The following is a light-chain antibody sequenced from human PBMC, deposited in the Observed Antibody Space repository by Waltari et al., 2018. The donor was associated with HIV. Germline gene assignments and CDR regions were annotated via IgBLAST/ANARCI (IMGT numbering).Light chain of an antibody. CDR2: GAS. CDR3: QQYNDWPLT. J-gene: IGKJ4*01. V-gene: IGKV3-15*01. CDR1: QGVSIN. Sequence: EVVMTQSPATLSVSPGERAPLSCRASQGVSINLAWHQQKPGQAPRLLIYGASTRATGIPARCSGSGAGTEFTLTISSLQSEDFAVYYCQQYNDWPLTFGGGTKVEIK.